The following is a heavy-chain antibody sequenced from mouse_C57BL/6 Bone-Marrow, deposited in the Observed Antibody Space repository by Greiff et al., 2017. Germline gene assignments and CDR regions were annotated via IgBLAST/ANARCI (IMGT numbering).Heavy chain of an antibody. CDR1: GFTFSDYG. CDR3: ARQNKGYFDV. J-gene: IGHJ1*03. V-gene: IGHV5-15*04. CDR2: ISNLAYRI. Sequence: EVMLVESGGGLVQPGGSLKLSCAASGFTFSDYGMAWVRQAPRKGPDWVAFISNLAYRIYYAETVTGRFTISRENAKNTLYLEMSSLRSEDTAMYYCARQNKGYFDVWGTGTTVTVSS.